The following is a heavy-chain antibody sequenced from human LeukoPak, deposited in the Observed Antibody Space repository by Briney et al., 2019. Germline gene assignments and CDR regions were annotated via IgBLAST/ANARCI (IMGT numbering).Heavy chain of an antibody. CDR1: GFTFSNYD. D-gene: IGHD2-21*02. CDR2: ISITSNYI. Sequence: GGSLRLSCTASGFTFSNYDMNWVRQTPGKGLEWVSSISITSNYIYYADSLKGRFTISRDNAKNSLYLQMNSLRAEDTAVYYCARGWRHLTYWGQGTLVTVSS. CDR3: ARGWRHLTY. V-gene: IGHV3-21*01. J-gene: IGHJ4*02.